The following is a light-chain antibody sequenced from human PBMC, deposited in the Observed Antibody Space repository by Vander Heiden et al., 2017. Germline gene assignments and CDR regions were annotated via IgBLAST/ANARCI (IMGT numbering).Light chain of an antibody. CDR2: LGS. CDR1: QSLVHRNAYNY. CDR3: RQSLQAPRT. Sequence: DMLMPQSPLSLLVTCGEPASISCTSSQSLVHRNAYNYLAWYLQKPGQSPQLLVYLGSNRASGVPDRFSGSGSGTDFTLKISRVEAEDVGVYYCRQSLQAPRTFGQGTRLEI. V-gene: IGKV2-28*01. J-gene: IGKJ5*01.